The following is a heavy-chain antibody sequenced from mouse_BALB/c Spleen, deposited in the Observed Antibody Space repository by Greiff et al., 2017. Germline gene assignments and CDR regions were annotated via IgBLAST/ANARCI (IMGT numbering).Heavy chain of an antibody. CDR3: AREGDGYPYAMDY. D-gene: IGHD2-3*01. J-gene: IGHJ4*01. CDR2: INPSNGRT. CDR1: GYTFTSYW. Sequence: VQLQQPGAELVKPGASVKLSCKASGYTFTSYWMRWVKQRPGQGLEWIGEINPSNGRTNYNEKFKSKATLTVDKSSSTAYMQLSSLTSEDSAVYYCAREGDGYPYAMDYWGQGTSVTVSS. V-gene: IGHV1S81*02.